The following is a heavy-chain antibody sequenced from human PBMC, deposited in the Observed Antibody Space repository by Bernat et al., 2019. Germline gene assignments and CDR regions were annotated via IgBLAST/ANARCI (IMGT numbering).Heavy chain of an antibody. CDR3: ARGGRGGSGSYYNYYYYGMDV. D-gene: IGHD3-10*01. CDR2: INWNGGST. V-gene: IGHV3-20*04. Sequence: EVQLVESGGGVVRPGGSLRLPCAASGFTFDDFGMSWVRQAPGKGLEWVSGINWNGGSTGYADSVKGRFTISRDNAKNSLYLQMNSLRAEDTALYYCARGGRGGSGSYYNYYYYGMDVWGQGTTVTVSS. J-gene: IGHJ6*02. CDR1: GFTFDDFG.